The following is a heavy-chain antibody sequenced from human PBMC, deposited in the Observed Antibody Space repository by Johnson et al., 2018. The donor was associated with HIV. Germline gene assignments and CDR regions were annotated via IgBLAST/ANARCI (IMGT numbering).Heavy chain of an antibody. Sequence: VQLVESGGGVVRPGGSLRLSCAASGFTFDDYGMSWVRQAPGKGLEWVSGINWNGGITDYADSVKGRFTISRDNFKNTLYLQMNSLRDEDTAVYCCARPYILLQLVSAFDIWGQGTMVTVSS. V-gene: IGHV3-20*04. J-gene: IGHJ3*02. CDR1: GFTFDDYG. CDR3: ARPYILLQLVSAFDI. CDR2: INWNGGIT. D-gene: IGHD6-6*01.